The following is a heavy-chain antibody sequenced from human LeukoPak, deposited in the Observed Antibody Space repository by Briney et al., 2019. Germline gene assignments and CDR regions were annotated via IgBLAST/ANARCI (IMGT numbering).Heavy chain of an antibody. V-gene: IGHV3-64*01. CDR1: GFTFSSYA. CDR2: ISSDGGSP. D-gene: IGHD2-15*01. CDR3: ARGYCSGGRCQYYFDY. J-gene: IGHJ4*02. Sequence: GGSLRLSCAASGFTFSSYAMHWVRQAPGKGLEYVSGISSDGGSPFHVNSVKGRFTISRDNSEDTLYLQMGSLRAEDMAVYYCARGYCSGGRCQYYFDYWGQGTLVTVSS.